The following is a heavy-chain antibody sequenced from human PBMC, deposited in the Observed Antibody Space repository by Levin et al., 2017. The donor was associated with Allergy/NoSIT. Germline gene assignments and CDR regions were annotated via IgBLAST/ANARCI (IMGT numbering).Heavy chain of an antibody. Sequence: ASVKVSCKASGYTFTSYAMNWVRQAPGQGLEWMGWINTNTGNPTYAQGFTGRFVFSLDTSVSTAYLQISSLKAEDTAVYYCARDSLRIFGDYETRFDYWGQGTLVTVSS. V-gene: IGHV7-4-1*02. J-gene: IGHJ4*02. CDR2: INTNTGNP. D-gene: IGHD4-17*01. CDR3: ARDSLRIFGDYETRFDY. CDR1: GYTFTSYA.